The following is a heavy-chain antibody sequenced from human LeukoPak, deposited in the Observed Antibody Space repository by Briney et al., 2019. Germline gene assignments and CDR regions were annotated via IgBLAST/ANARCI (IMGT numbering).Heavy chain of an antibody. CDR2: IYYSGST. CDR1: GGSISSSSYY. V-gene: IGHV4-39*01. Sequence: PSETLSLTCTVSGGSISSSSYYWGWIRQPPGKGLEWIGSIYYSGSTYYNPSLKSRVTISVDTSKNQFSLKLSSVTAADTAVYYCARHGLRFFVAGRMAWFDPWGQGTLVTVSS. D-gene: IGHD2-15*01. CDR3: ARHGLRFFVAGRMAWFDP. J-gene: IGHJ5*02.